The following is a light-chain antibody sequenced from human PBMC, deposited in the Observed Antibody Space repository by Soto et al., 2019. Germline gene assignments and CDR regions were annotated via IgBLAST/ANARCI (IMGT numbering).Light chain of an antibody. CDR2: DAS. J-gene: IGKJ1*01. Sequence: DIQVTQSPSSLSASVGDRVSITCRASLDIRNDLDWYQQKPGKAPKRLIYDASTLQSGVPSRFSGAGSGAEFTLTITGLQSEDFATYFCLQHKSYPWTFGQGTKVEI. V-gene: IGKV1-17*01. CDR3: LQHKSYPWT. CDR1: LDIRND.